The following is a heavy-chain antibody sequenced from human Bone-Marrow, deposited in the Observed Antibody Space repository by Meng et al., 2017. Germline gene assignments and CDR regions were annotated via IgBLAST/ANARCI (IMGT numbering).Heavy chain of an antibody. V-gene: IGHV1-18*01. J-gene: IGHJ4*02. D-gene: IGHD4-17*01. Sequence: QVQLAQSGAEVKKPGASVKVSCKASGYTFTSYGIIWVRQAPGQGLEWMGWISAYTGDTKYAQNFQGRVTMTTDTSTDTAYMELRSLRSDDTAMYFCARDDDYGDYFPVWYWGQGTLVTVSS. CDR3: ARDDDYGDYFPVWY. CDR2: ISAYTGDT. CDR1: GYTFTSYG.